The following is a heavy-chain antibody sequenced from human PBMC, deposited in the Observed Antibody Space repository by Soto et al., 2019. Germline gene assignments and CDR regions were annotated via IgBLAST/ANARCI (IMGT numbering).Heavy chain of an antibody. J-gene: IGHJ5*02. V-gene: IGHV4-39*01. CDR2: IYYSGST. D-gene: IGHD2-15*01. CDR3: ARRRVVNCSGGSCYGWFDP. CDR1: GGSISSSSYY. Sequence: QLQLQESGPGLVKPSETLSLTCTVSGGSISSSSYYWGWIRQPPGKGLEWIGSIYYSGSTYYNPSLKSRVTISVDTSKNQFSLTLSSVTAADTAVYYCARRRVVNCSGGSCYGWFDPWGQGTLVTVSS.